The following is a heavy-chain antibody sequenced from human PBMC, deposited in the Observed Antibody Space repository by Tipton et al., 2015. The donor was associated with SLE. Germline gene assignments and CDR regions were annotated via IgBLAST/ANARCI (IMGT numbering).Heavy chain of an antibody. CDR3: ARAEGSWDAFDI. Sequence: TLSLTCTVSGGSISNYYWSWIRQPPGKGLEWIGYISYSGITQYNPSLKSRVTISVDTSKNHFSLKESSVTAADTAVYYCARAEGSWDAFDIWGQGTMVTVSS. D-gene: IGHD2-15*01. CDR1: GGSISNYY. J-gene: IGHJ3*02. V-gene: IGHV4-59*01. CDR2: ISYSGIT.